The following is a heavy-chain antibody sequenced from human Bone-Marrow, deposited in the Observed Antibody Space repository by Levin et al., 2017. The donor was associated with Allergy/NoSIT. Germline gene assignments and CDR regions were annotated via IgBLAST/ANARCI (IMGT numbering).Heavy chain of an antibody. V-gene: IGHV4-39*07. CDR1: GVSISSRSYY. CDR2: IYYIGST. Sequence: SETLSLTCSVSGVSISSRSYYWGWIRQPPGKGLEWIGTIYYIGSTYYNPSLKSRVTISVDTSKNQFSLKLNSVTAADTAVYYCARGVYDYGDSGFDYWGQGTLVTVSS. CDR3: ARGVYDYGDSGFDY. D-gene: IGHD4-17*01. J-gene: IGHJ4*02.